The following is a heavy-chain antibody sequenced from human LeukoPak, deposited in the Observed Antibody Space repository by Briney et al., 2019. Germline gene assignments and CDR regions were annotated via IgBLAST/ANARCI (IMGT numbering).Heavy chain of an antibody. CDR1: GGSISSSSYY. CDR2: IYYSGST. D-gene: IGHD4-17*01. CDR3: ARELYGDKSFDY. V-gene: IGHV4-39*07. Sequence: SETLSLTCTVSGGSISSSSYYWGWIRQPPGKGLEWIGSIYYSGSTYYNPSLKSRVTISVDTSKNQFSLKLSSVTAADTAVYYCARELYGDKSFDYWGQGTLVTVSS. J-gene: IGHJ4*02.